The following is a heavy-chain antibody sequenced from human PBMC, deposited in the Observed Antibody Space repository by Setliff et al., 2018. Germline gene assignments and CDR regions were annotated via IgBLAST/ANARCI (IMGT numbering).Heavy chain of an antibody. CDR2: LSDDGSNE. CDR3: LRMVRYCTNVVCQSLVGEEM. Sequence: PGGSLRLSCAASGFTVSSFSMHWVRQAPVKGLDWVATLSDDGSNEFYADSVKGRFTIFRDNSKNTLYLQMSSLRSDDTAVYFCLRMVRYCTNVVCQSLVGEEMWGRGTLVTVSS. J-gene: IGHJ4*02. D-gene: IGHD2-8*01. CDR1: GFTVSSFS. V-gene: IGHV3-30*03.